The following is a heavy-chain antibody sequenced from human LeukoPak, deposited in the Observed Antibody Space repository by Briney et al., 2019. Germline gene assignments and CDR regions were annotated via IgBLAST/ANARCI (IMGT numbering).Heavy chain of an antibody. CDR1: GGSISSRSYY. J-gene: IGHJ4*02. D-gene: IGHD2-2*01. CDR2: IFYSGTT. Sequence: PSETLSLTCTVSGGSISSRSYYWGWIRQPPGKGLEWIGSIFYSGTTYCNPSLKSRVTISVDTSKNQFSLRLSSVTAADTAVYYCASENCSGTSCSSFDYWGQGTLVTVSS. V-gene: IGHV4-39*01. CDR3: ASENCSGTSCSSFDY.